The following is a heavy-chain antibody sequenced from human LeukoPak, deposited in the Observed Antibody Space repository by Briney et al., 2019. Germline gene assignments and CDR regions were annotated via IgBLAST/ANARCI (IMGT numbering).Heavy chain of an antibody. V-gene: IGHV1-2*02. J-gene: IGHJ6*02. D-gene: IGHD5-24*01. Sequence: ASVKVSCKASGYTFTDYYMHWVRQAPGQGLEWMGWINPNSGGTNYAQKFQGRVTMTRDTSISTAYMELSRLRSDDTAVYYCARVTDGYNFETHYYYYGMDVWGQGTTVTVSS. CDR1: GYTFTDYY. CDR3: ARVTDGYNFETHYYYYGMDV. CDR2: INPNSGGT.